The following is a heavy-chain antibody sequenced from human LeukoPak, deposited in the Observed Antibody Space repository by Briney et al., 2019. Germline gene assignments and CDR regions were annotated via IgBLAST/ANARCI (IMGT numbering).Heavy chain of an antibody. CDR3: ARDGYVTIFGVVISDYYYGMDV. D-gene: IGHD3-3*01. CDR2: IIPIFGTA. CDR1: GSTFSSYA. J-gene: IGHJ6*02. Sequence: ASVKVSCKASGSTFSSYAISWVRQAPGQGLEWMGGIIPIFGTANYAQKFQGRVTITADESTSTAYMELSSLRSEDTAVYYCARDGYVTIFGVVISDYYYGMDVWGQGTTVTVSS. V-gene: IGHV1-69*13.